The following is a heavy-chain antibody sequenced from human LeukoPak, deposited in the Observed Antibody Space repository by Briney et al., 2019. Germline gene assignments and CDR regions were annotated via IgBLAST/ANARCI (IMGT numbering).Heavy chain of an antibody. CDR1: RFTFSSYW. CDR2: IKHDGSGK. Sequence: GGSLRLSCAASRFTFSSYWMSWVRQAPGEGLEWVAHIKHDGSGKYYVDSVKGRFSISRDNAKTSLYLQMDSLRAEDTAVYYCARVAYCGDDCYNYFDYWGQGTLVTVSS. D-gene: IGHD2-21*02. V-gene: IGHV3-7*01. J-gene: IGHJ4*02. CDR3: ARVAYCGDDCYNYFDY.